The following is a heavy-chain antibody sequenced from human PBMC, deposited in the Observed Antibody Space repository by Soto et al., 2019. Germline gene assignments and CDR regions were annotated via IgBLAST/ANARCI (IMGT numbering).Heavy chain of an antibody. Sequence: VGSLRLSCAASGFTFSSYAMHWVRQAPGKGLEWVAVISYDGSNKYYADSVKGRFTISRDNSKNTLYLQMNSLRAEDTAVYYCARDSLWFGKMKSRGMDVWGQGTTVTVSS. CDR3: ARDSLWFGKMKSRGMDV. CDR1: GFTFSSYA. V-gene: IGHV3-30-3*01. J-gene: IGHJ6*02. CDR2: ISYDGSNK. D-gene: IGHD3-10*01.